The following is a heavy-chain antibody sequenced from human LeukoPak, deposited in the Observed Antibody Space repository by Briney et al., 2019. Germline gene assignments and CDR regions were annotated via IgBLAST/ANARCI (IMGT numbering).Heavy chain of an antibody. CDR3: ARDLGIAAAGTFRFDP. CDR2: ISAYNGNT. Sequence: ASVKVSCKASGYTFTSYGISWVRQAPGQGLEWMGWISAYNGNTNYAQKLQGRVTMTTDTSTSTAYMELRSLRSDDTAVYYCARDLGIAAAGTFRFDPWGQGTLVTVSS. V-gene: IGHV1-18*01. CDR1: GYTFTSYG. J-gene: IGHJ5*02. D-gene: IGHD6-13*01.